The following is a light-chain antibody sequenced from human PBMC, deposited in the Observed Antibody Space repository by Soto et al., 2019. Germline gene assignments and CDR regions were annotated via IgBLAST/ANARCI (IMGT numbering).Light chain of an antibody. V-gene: IGLV1-47*01. Sequence: QSVLTQPPSASGTPGQRVTISCSGSSSNIGNNHVSWYQQLPGTAPKLLICRNNQRPSGVPDRFSGSKSGTSASLAISGLRSEDEADYYCAAWDDSLSGPVFGGGTKLTVL. CDR3: AAWDDSLSGPV. J-gene: IGLJ2*01. CDR2: RNN. CDR1: SSNIGNNH.